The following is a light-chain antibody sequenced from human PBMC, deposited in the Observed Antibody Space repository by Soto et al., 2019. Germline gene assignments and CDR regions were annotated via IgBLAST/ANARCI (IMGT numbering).Light chain of an antibody. Sequence: QSVLTQPPSASGTPGQRVTISCSGSSSNIGSNYVYWYQQLPGTAPKVLIYKNNQRPSGVPDRFSGSKSGTSASLDISGLRSEDEADYFCVGWDDSLSGWVFGGGTKLTVL. J-gene: IGLJ3*02. CDR1: SSNIGSNY. CDR2: KNN. V-gene: IGLV1-47*01. CDR3: VGWDDSLSGWV.